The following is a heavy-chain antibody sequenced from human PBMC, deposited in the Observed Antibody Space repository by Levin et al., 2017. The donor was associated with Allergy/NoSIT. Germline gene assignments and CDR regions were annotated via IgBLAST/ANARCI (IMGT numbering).Heavy chain of an antibody. J-gene: IGHJ4*02. V-gene: IGHV1-58*01. CDR2: IVVGSGNT. D-gene: IGHD1-26*01. Sequence: SVKVSCKASGFTFTSSAVQWVRQARGKRLEWIGWIVVGSGNTNYAQKFQERVTITRDMSTSTAYMELSSLRSEDTAVYYCAAGHVVGATSHDYWGQGTLVTVSS. CDR3: AAGHVVGATSHDY. CDR1: GFTFTSSA.